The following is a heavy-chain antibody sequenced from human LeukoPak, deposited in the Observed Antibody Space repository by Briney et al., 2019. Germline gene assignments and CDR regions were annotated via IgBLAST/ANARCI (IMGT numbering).Heavy chain of an antibody. CDR3: AREGGDPRWLDP. Sequence: SETLSLTCTVSGGPISHYFWSWIRQPPGKRLEWIGFIYSSGMTDYNPSLQSRVTISVDTSKNQFSLRLTSVTAADTAVYSCAREGGDPRWLDPWGQGTLVTVSS. CDR2: IYSSGMT. V-gene: IGHV4-4*08. J-gene: IGHJ5*02. D-gene: IGHD6-25*01. CDR1: GGPISHYF.